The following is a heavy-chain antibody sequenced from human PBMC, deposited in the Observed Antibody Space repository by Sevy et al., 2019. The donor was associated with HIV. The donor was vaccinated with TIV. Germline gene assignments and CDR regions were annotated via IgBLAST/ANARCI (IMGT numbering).Heavy chain of an antibody. CDR3: ARLFGVRYFDWLSHIDY. CDR2: IYHSGST. D-gene: IGHD3-9*01. V-gene: IGHV4-38-2*01. J-gene: IGHJ4*02. CDR1: GYSISSGYY. Sequence: SETLSLTCAVSGYSISSGYYWGWIRQPPGKGLEWIGSIYHSGSTYYNPSLKSRVTISVDTSKNQFSLKLSSVTAADTAVYYCARLFGVRYFDWLSHIDYWGQGTLVTVSS.